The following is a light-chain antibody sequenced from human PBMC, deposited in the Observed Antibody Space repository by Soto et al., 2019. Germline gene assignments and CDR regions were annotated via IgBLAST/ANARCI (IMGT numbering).Light chain of an antibody. CDR1: SGDVGGYNY. V-gene: IGLV2-14*01. CDR3: SSYTSSSPYV. J-gene: IGLJ1*01. CDR2: EVS. Sequence: QSALTQPASVSGSPGQSITISCIGTSGDVGGYNYVSWYQQHPGKAPKLMIYEVSNRPSGVSNRFSGSKSGNTASLTISGLQAEDEADYYCSSYTSSSPYVFGTGTKVTVL.